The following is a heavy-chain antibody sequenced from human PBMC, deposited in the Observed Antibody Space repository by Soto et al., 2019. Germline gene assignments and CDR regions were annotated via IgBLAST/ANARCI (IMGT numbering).Heavy chain of an antibody. CDR2: ISSNGRTL. CDR1: GFTFSNYE. V-gene: IGHV3-48*03. CDR3: SRGGLGRRIIQPYYPAGMEV. J-gene: IGHJ6*02. Sequence: EMQLVESGGGLVQPGGSLRLSCAASGFTFSNYEFNWVRQAPGKGLEWVSYISSNGRTLYYADSLTGRFTISRDDASNSPNLQMNSLRAYDTVVYYWSRGGLGRRIIQPYYPAGMEVWGHGTTVIVSS. D-gene: IGHD1-26*01.